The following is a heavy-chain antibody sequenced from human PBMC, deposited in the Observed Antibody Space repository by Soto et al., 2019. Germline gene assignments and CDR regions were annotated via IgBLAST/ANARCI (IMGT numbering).Heavy chain of an antibody. CDR1: GASIAGGSYY. D-gene: IGHD5-12*01. J-gene: IGHJ4*02. V-gene: IGHV4-30-4*01. CDR3: ARDQYSGYDFAL. Sequence: QVHLRESGPGLVKPSQTLSLTCSVSGASIAGGSYYWSWIRQPPGKGLEWIGYIPSRGRPFYNPSLTSRVSISADSSNNHRSLQLTSVTAADTAVYYCARDQYSGYDFALWGQGTRVTVSS. CDR2: IPSRGRP.